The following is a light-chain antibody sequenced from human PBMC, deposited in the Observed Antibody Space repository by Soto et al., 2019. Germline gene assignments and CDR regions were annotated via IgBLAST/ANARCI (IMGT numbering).Light chain of an antibody. CDR2: GST. J-gene: IGKJ1*01. V-gene: IGKV3-15*01. CDR1: QSVSIS. Sequence: DTVLTQSPATRSASPGERSTLSCRACQSVSISISWDQHKPGQAPGLLIYGSTARTTDSPARSSGSGSGTEFTLTISSLRSEDVAVDHCQHYHCWRRTWAFGQGTKVDIK. CDR3: QHYHCWRRTWA.